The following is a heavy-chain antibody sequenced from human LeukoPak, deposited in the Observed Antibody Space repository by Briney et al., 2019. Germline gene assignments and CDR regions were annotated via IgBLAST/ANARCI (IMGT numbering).Heavy chain of an antibody. CDR3: ARGRGYSSSGTFRYWYFDL. V-gene: IGHV4-59*12. CDR2: IYYNGST. Sequence: PSETLSLTCTVSGGSISSYYWSWIRQPPGKGLEWIGYIYYNGSTNYNPSLKSRVTISVDTSKNQFSLKLSSVTAADTAVYYCARGRGYSSSGTFRYWYFDLWGQGTLVTVSS. CDR1: GGSISSYY. D-gene: IGHD5-18*01. J-gene: IGHJ2*01.